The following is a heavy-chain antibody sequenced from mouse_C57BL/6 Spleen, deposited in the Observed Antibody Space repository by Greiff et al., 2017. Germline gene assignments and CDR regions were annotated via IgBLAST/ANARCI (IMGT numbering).Heavy chain of an antibody. CDR3: ARAYYYGSSYDYLDY. D-gene: IGHD1-1*01. Sequence: DVKLVESGGGLVKPGGSLKLSCAASGFTFSSYAMSWVRQTPEKRLEWVATISDGGSYTYYPDNVKGRFTITRDNAKNNLYLQMSHLKSEDTAMYYCARAYYYGSSYDYLDYWGQGTTLTVSS. J-gene: IGHJ2*01. V-gene: IGHV5-4*03. CDR1: GFTFSSYA. CDR2: ISDGGSYT.